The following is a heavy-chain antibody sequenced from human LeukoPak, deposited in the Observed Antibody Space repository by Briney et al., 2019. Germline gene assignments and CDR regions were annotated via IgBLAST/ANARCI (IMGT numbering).Heavy chain of an antibody. V-gene: IGHV3-23*01. J-gene: IGHJ4*02. CDR1: GFTLSSYA. CDR3: ARGQQQLGDFDY. D-gene: IGHD6-13*01. Sequence: GGSLRLSCAASGFTLSSYAMSWVRQAPGKGLEWVSAISGSGGSTYYADSVKGRFTISRDNAKNSLYLQMNSLRAEDTAVYYCARGQQQLGDFDYWGQGTLVTVSS. CDR2: ISGSGGST.